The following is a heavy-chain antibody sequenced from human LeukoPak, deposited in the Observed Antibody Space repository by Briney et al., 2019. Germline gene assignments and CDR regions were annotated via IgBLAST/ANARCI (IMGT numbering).Heavy chain of an antibody. J-gene: IGHJ4*02. CDR1: GYTFTSYG. CDR2: ISAYNGNT. D-gene: IGHD3-16*02. Sequence: ASVKVSCKASGYTFTSYGISWVRQAPGQGLEWMGWISAYNGNTNYAQKLQGRVTMTTDTSTSTAYMELRSLRSDDTAVYYCAREDSMITFGGVIALGYWGQGTLATVSS. CDR3: AREDSMITFGGVIALGY. V-gene: IGHV1-18*01.